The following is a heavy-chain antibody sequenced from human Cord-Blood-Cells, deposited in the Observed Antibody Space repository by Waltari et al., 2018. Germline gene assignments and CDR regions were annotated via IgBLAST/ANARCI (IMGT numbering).Heavy chain of an antibody. J-gene: IGHJ4*02. CDR3: VLGDSGYAWYFDY. D-gene: IGHD5-12*01. CDR2: IIPILGIA. CDR1: GGTFSSYA. V-gene: IGHV1-69*10. Sequence: QVQLVQSGAEGKKPGSSVKVSCKASGGTFSSYAISWVGQAPGQGLEWMGGIIPILGIANYAQKFQGRVTITADKSTSTAYMELSSLRSEDTAVYYCVLGDSGYAWYFDYWGQGTLVTVSS.